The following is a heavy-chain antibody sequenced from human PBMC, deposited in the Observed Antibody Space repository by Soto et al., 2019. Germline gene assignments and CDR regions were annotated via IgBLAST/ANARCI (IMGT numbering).Heavy chain of an antibody. CDR3: AHSGVLVADDAFEI. J-gene: IGHJ3*02. Sequence: QITLKESGPPLVKPTHTLTLTCTSSGFSLSTSGVGVGWIRQPPGKALECLALIYWDDDKRYSPSLKSSLTIPKDTSKNQVVLTMTNMDPVDTATDYCAHSGVLVADDAFEIWGQGTMVTVSS. V-gene: IGHV2-5*02. CDR1: GFSLSTSGVG. CDR2: IYWDDDK. D-gene: IGHD2-15*01.